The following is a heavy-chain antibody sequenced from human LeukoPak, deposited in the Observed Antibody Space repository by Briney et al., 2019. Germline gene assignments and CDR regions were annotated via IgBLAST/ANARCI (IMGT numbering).Heavy chain of an antibody. J-gene: IGHJ6*03. Sequence: SETLSLTCTVSGGSISSYYWSWIRQPPGKGLEWIGYIYTGGSTNYNPSLKSRVTISVDTSKNQFSLKLSSVTAADTAVYYCARAVVPAGYYYYYMDVWGKGTTVTVSS. CDR1: GGSISSYY. V-gene: IGHV4-4*09. D-gene: IGHD2-2*01. CDR3: ARAVVPAGYYYYYMDV. CDR2: IYTGGST.